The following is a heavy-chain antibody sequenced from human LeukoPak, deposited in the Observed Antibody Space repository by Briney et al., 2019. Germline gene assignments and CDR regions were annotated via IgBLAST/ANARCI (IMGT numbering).Heavy chain of an antibody. J-gene: IGHJ4*02. CDR2: IIPIFGTA. CDR1: GGTFSSYA. V-gene: IGHV1-69*13. D-gene: IGHD2-15*01. CDR3: ARESRSGRGVFDY. Sequence: SVKVSCKASGGTFSSYAISWVRQAPGQGLEGMGGIIPIFGTANYAQKFQGRVTITADESTSTAYMELSSLRSEDTAVYYCARESRSGRGVFDYWGQGTLVTVSS.